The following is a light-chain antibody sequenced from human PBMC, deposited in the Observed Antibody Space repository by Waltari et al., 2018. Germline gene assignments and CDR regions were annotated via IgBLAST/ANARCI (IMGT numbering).Light chain of an antibody. CDR2: WAS. Sequence: DIVMTLSPDSLAVSLGEKATISCKSSQTVLYSDNNNYLGWYQQKPGQPPKVLIKWASTREPGVPDRFVGSGSGTDFTLTINSLQAEDVAVYYCQQYFGTPVTFGQGTRLEIK. CDR3: QQYFGTPVT. CDR1: QTVLYSDNNNY. V-gene: IGKV4-1*01. J-gene: IGKJ2*01.